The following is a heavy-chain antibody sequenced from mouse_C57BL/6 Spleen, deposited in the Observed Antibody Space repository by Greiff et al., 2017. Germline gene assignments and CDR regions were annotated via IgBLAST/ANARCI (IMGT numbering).Heavy chain of an antibody. CDR3: ARTTTGGFYFDY. Sequence: QVQLQQPGAELVKPGASVKLSCKASGYTFTSYWMQWVKQRPGQGLEWIGEIDPSDSYTNYNQKFKGKATVTVDTSSSTAYMQLSSLTSEDSAVYYCARTTTGGFYFDYWGQGTTLTVSS. CDR1: GYTFTSYW. D-gene: IGHD4-1*02. CDR2: IDPSDSYT. J-gene: IGHJ2*01. V-gene: IGHV1-50*01.